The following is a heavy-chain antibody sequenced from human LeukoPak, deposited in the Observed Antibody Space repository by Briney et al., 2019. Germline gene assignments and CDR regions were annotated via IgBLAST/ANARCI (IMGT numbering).Heavy chain of an antibody. CDR1: GYTFTTHW. J-gene: IGHJ4*02. D-gene: IGHD4-23*01. CDR3: ARSDYGGNSFDY. Sequence: GESLKISCKGSGYTFTTHWIGWVRQMPGKGLEWMGIIYPGDADIKYSPSSQGQVTISADKSVTTAYLQWSSLKPSDTAMYYCARSDYGGNSFDYWGQGTLVTVSS. CDR2: IYPGDADI. V-gene: IGHV5-51*01.